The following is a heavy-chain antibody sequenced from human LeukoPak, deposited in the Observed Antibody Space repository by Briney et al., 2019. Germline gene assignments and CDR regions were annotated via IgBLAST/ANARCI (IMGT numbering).Heavy chain of an antibody. CDR1: GYTFTSYY. J-gene: IGHJ4*02. D-gene: IGHD2-2*01. CDR3: ARVGYCSSTSCWAGFDY. V-gene: IGHV1-46*01. CDR2: INPSGGST. Sequence: ASVKVSCKASGYTFTSYYMHWVRQAPGQGLEWMGIINPSGGSTSYAQKFQGRVTITADESTSTAYMELSSLRSEDTAVYYCARVGYCSSTSCWAGFDYWGQGTLVTVSS.